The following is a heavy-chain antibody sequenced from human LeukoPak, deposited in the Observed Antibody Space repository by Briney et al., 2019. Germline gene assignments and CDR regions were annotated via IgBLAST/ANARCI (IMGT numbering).Heavy chain of an antibody. CDR3: ASVDRRSGWYLLWY. CDR2: INPNSGGT. J-gene: IGHJ4*02. V-gene: IGHV1-2*02. Sequence: GASVRVSCKASGYTFTGYYMHWARQAPGQGLEWMGWINPNSGGTNYAQKFQGRVTMTRDTSISTAYMELSRLRSDDTAVYYCASVDRRSGWYLLWYWGQGTLVTVSS. CDR1: GYTFTGYY. D-gene: IGHD6-19*01.